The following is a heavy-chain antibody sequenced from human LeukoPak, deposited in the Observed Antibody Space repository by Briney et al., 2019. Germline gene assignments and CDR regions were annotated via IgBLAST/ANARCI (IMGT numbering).Heavy chain of an antibody. CDR2: MGSGGTT. D-gene: IGHD3-22*01. Sequence: GGSLSLSCAASGFTFSNYAMSWVRQAGGKWLEWVSSMGSGGTTYYGDCVKGRFTTSRNNSKNTLFLQMNSLRAEDTAVYYCAKYFYDSNTYSFDYWGQGTLVTVSS. V-gene: IGHV3-23*01. CDR1: GFTFSNYA. J-gene: IGHJ4*02. CDR3: AKYFYDSNTYSFDY.